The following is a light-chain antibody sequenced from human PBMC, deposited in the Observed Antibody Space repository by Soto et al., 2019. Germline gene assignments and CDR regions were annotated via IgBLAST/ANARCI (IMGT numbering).Light chain of an antibody. V-gene: IGKV3-15*01. CDR1: QSVNSN. CDR2: GAS. J-gene: IGKJ4*01. Sequence: EKVMTQSPAALSVSPGERATLSCRASQSVNSNLAWYQQKPGQAPRLLLYGASNRATGIPARFSGSASGTEFTLTISSLQSEDSAVYYCQQYNDWTLTFGGGTKVEIK. CDR3: QQYNDWTLT.